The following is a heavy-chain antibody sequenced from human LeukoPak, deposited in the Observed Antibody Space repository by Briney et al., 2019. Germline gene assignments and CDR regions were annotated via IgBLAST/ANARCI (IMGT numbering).Heavy chain of an antibody. D-gene: IGHD3-3*01. V-gene: IGHV4-59*08. J-gene: IGHJ4*02. CDR2: IYYSGGT. CDR1: GGSISSYY. Sequence: SETLSLTCTVSGGSISSYYRSWIRQPPGKGLEWIGYIYYSGGTNYNPSLKSRVTISVDTSKNQFSLKLSSVTAADTAVYYCARRSYDFYFDYWGQGTLVTVSS. CDR3: ARRSYDFYFDY.